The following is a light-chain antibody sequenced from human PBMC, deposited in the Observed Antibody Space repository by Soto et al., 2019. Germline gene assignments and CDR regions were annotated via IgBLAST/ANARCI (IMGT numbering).Light chain of an antibody. Sequence: EIVMTQSPATLSVSPGERATLSCRASQSVSINLAWYQQKPGQATRLLIYGASTRATGIPARFSGSGSGTEFTLTINSLQSEDFAVYYCQHYNNWPPWTFGQGTKVEIK. V-gene: IGKV3-15*01. CDR1: QSVSIN. CDR3: QHYNNWPPWT. J-gene: IGKJ1*01. CDR2: GAS.